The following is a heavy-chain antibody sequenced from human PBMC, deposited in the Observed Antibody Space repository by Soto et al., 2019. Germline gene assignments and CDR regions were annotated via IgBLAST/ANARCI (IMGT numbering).Heavy chain of an antibody. CDR2: IYYSGST. Sequence: QLQLQEAGPGLAKPSETLSLTCTVSGGSISSSSYYWGWIRQPPGKGLEWIGSIYYSGSTYYNPSLKSRVTISVDTSKNQFSLKLSSVTAADTAVYYCARLADDWNETWGQGTLVTVSS. D-gene: IGHD1-1*01. J-gene: IGHJ5*02. V-gene: IGHV4-39*01. CDR1: GGSISSSSYY. CDR3: ARLADDWNET.